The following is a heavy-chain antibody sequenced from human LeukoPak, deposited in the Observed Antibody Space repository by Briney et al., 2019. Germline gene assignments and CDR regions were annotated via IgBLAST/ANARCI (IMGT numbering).Heavy chain of an antibody. J-gene: IGHJ4*02. CDR3: ARDHQGNSFSSIDY. CDR1: GLTFSSYS. CDR2: ISSSSSTI. Sequence: PGGSLRLSCAASGLTFSSYSMNWVRQAPGKGLEWVSYISSSSSTIYYADSVKGRFTISRDNAKNSLYLQMNSLRDEDTAVYYCARDHQGNSFSSIDYWGQGTPVTVSS. D-gene: IGHD4-23*01. V-gene: IGHV3-48*02.